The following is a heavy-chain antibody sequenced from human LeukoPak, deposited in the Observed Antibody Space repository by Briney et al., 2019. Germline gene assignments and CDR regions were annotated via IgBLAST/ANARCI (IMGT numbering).Heavy chain of an antibody. CDR1: GASISSSSRADYFF. D-gene: IGHD3-16*01. V-gene: IGHV4-39*01. CDR3: ARPLYNSWDRFDP. J-gene: IGHJ5*02. CDR2: IDYSGHT. Sequence: PSETLSLTCTVSGASISSSSRADYFFWGWIRQAPGKGLEWIGSIDYSGHTYYNPSLKTRATISVETPKNQFSLSLRSVTAADTAVYYCARPLYNSWDRFDPWGQGTLITVS.